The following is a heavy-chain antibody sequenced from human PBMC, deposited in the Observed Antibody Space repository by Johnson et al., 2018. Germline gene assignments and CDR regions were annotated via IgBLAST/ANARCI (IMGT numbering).Heavy chain of an antibody. D-gene: IGHD2-21*02. CDR3: ARIPGAYCGGDCSDDAFDI. V-gene: IGHV1-8*01. J-gene: IGHJ3*02. CDR2: MNPNSGNT. CDR1: GYTFTSYD. Sequence: QVQLVQSGAEVKKPGASVKVSCKASGYTFTSYDINWVRQATGQGLEWMGWMNPNSGNTGYAQKVQGRVTITRNTSISTAYMELSSLRSEDTAVYYCARIPGAYCGGDCSDDAFDIWGQGTMVTVSS.